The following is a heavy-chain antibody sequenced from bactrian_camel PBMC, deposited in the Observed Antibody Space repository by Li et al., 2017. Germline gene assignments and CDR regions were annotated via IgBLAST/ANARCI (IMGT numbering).Heavy chain of an antibody. CDR3: TARYEFGLGACRGVGGLGF. J-gene: IGHJ6*01. Sequence: VQLVESGGGSVQAGGSLRLSCVASGYTTVSYCMGWFRQTPGKGREGVAAIDIGGHTTYADSVKGRFTISKDNRKNILYLQMNSLTPGDTAMYYCTARYEFGLGACRGVGGLGFWGQGTQVTVS. D-gene: IGHD1*01. CDR1: GYTTVSYC. CDR2: IDIGGHT. V-gene: IGHV3S55*01.